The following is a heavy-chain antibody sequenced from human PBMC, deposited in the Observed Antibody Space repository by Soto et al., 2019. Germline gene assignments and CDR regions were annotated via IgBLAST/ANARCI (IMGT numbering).Heavy chain of an antibody. CDR2: TNPNSGGT. D-gene: IGHD3-3*01. Sequence: GASVKVSCKASGYTFTGYYMHWVRQAPGQGLEWMGWTNPNSGGTNYAQKFQGWVTMTRDTSISTAYMELSRLRSDDTAVYYCARESGYSYYYYYGMDVWGQGTTVTVSS. J-gene: IGHJ6*02. CDR1: GYTFTGYY. CDR3: ARESGYSYYYYYGMDV. V-gene: IGHV1-2*04.